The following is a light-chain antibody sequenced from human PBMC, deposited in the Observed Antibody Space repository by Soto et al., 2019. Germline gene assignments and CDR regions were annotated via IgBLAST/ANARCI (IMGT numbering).Light chain of an antibody. J-gene: IGKJ1*01. CDR2: GVS. CDR3: QQYGSPSGT. V-gene: IGKV3-20*01. CDR1: QSVSSSF. Sequence: ENALKQSPGTVSLSPGERVTLSCRASQSVSSSFLAWYQQKQGQAPRLLIYGVSSRATGIPDRFSGSGSGTDFTLTISRLEPEDFAVYYCQQYGSPSGTFGQGTKVEIK.